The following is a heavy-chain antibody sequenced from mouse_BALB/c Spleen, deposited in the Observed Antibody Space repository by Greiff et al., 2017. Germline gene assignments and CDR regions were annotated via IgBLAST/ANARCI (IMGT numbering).Heavy chain of an antibody. CDR2: IYPGNVNT. CDR3: ARGEPDY. J-gene: IGHJ4*01. CDR1: GYTFTSYY. Sequence: VQLQQSGPELVKPGASVRISCKASGYTFTSYYIHWVKQRPGQGLEWIGWIYPGNVNTKYNEKFKGKATLTADKSSSTAYMQLSSLTSEDSAVYICARGEPDYWGQGTSVTVSS. V-gene: IGHV1S56*01.